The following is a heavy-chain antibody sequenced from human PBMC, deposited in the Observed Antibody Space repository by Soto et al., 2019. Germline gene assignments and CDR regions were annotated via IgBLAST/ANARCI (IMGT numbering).Heavy chain of an antibody. D-gene: IGHD4-17*01. CDR3: ARAGEYGGYYYGMYV. CDR1: GFTFSRYA. J-gene: IGHJ6*02. CDR2: ISSNGGST. Sequence: EVQLVESGGGLVQPGGSLRLSCAASGFTFSRYAMHWVRQAPGKGLEYVSTISSNGGSTYYANSVKGRFTISRDNSKNTLYLQMGSLRAEDMAVYYCARAGEYGGYYYGMYVWGQWTTVTVSS. V-gene: IGHV3-64*01.